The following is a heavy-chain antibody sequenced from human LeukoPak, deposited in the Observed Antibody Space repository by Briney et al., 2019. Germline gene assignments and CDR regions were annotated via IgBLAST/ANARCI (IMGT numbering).Heavy chain of an antibody. CDR1: ADTFTTYG. D-gene: IGHD6-6*01. J-gene: IGHJ5*02. Sequence: ASVMVSSKASADTFTTYGITWVRQAPGQGLEWMGWISAYNGNTNYAQKFQGRVTMTTDTSASTAYMELRSLRSDDMAVYYCARDLIAVRPGWFDPWGQGTLVTVSS. CDR3: ARDLIAVRPGWFDP. V-gene: IGHV1-18*03. CDR2: ISAYNGNT.